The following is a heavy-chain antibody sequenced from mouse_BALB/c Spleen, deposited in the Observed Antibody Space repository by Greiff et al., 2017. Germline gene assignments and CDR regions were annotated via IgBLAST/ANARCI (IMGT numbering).Heavy chain of an antibody. CDR2: ISSGGST. CDR3: ARGPGNYPPGAIDY. CDR1: GFTFSSYA. J-gene: IGHJ4*01. Sequence: EVQRVESGGGLVKPGGSLKLSCAASGFTFSSYAMSWVRQTPEKRLEWVASISSGGSTYYPDSVKGRFTISRDNARNILYLQMSSLRSEDTAMYYCARGPGNYPPGAIDYWGQGTSVTVSA. V-gene: IGHV5-6-5*01. D-gene: IGHD2-1*01.